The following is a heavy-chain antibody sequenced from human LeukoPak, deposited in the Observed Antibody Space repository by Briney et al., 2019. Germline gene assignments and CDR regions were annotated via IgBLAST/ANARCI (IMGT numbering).Heavy chain of an antibody. Sequence: GGSLRLSCAASGFTFSSYAMHWVRQAPGKGPEYVAAISGNGDKTHYGSSVQGRFTVSRDNSKNTLYLQMGSLRTEDMAVYYCARAPPLERIGWYGEDEFRGQGTLVTASS. CDR3: ARAPPLERIGWYGEDEF. CDR1: GFTFSSYA. D-gene: IGHD6-19*01. J-gene: IGHJ1*01. CDR2: ISGNGDKT. V-gene: IGHV3-64*01.